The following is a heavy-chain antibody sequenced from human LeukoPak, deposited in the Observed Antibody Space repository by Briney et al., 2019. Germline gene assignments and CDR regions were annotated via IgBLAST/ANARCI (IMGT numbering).Heavy chain of an antibody. V-gene: IGHV3-48*03. CDR2: ISSSGSTI. J-gene: IGHJ4*02. Sequence: GGSLRLSCAASGFTFSSYEMNWVRQAPGKGLEWVSYISSSGSTIYYADSVKGRFTISRDNAKNSLYLQMNSLRAEDTAVYYCARDPPLPSIAAAASGRRYFDYWGQGTLVTVSS. CDR1: GFTFSSYE. CDR3: ARDPPLPSIAAAASGRRYFDY. D-gene: IGHD6-13*01.